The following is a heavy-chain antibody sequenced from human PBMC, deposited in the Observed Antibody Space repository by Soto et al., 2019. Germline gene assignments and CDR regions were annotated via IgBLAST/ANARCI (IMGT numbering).Heavy chain of an antibody. D-gene: IGHD2-2*01. CDR2: IIPILGTA. CDR1: GGTFSSYA. J-gene: IGHJ6*02. V-gene: IGHV1-69*13. Sequence: VTVSCTASGGTFSSYAISWVRQAPGQGLEWMGGIIPILGTANYAQKFQGRVTITADESTSTAYMELSILRSEDTAVYYCASVVVVVPAAIIDYYVMDVWGQGTTVTVAS. CDR3: ASVVVVVPAAIIDYYVMDV.